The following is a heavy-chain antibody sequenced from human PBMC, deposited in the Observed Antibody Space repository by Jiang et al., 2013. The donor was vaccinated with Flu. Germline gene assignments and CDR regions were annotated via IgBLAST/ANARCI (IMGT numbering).Heavy chain of an antibody. V-gene: IGHV3-23*01. J-gene: IGHJ4*02. CDR2: VSNSGTSS. CDR1: GFTFNNYA. CDR3: ARLRSGWYSVFDC. D-gene: IGHD6-19*01. Sequence: VQLLESGGDLVQPGGSLRLSCAASGFTFNNYAMSWVRQAPGKGLEWVSAVSNSGTSSYYADSVKGRFTISRDNSKNTLYLQMNSLRVEDTAVYYCARLRSGWYSVFDCWGQGTLVTVSS.